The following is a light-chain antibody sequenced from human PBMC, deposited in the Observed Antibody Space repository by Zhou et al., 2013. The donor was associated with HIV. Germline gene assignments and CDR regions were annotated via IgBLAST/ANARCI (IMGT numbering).Light chain of an antibody. Sequence: DIQMTQSPSSLSASVGDRVTITCRASQTISTYLNWYQQKPGQVPKLLIYAASTLHNGVPSRFSGSGSGTDFSLTIGSLQPEDFATYYCQQSYSTPLTFGGGPRWRSN. J-gene: IGKJ4*01. CDR3: QQSYSTPLT. V-gene: IGKV1-39*01. CDR1: QTISTY. CDR2: AAS.